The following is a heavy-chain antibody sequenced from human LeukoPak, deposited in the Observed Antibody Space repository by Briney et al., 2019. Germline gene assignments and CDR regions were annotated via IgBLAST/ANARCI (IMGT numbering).Heavy chain of an antibody. CDR1: GYTFTSYA. CDR2: INTNTGNP. D-gene: IGHD1-26*01. J-gene: IGHJ6*02. Sequence: ASVKVSCKASGYTFTSYAMNWVRQAPGQGLEWMGWINTNTGNPTYAQGFTGRFVFSLDTSVSTAYLQISSLKAEDTAVYYCARGPIVGATPHLFDYYYYGMDVWGQGTTVTVSS. CDR3: ARGPIVGATPHLFDYYYYGMDV. V-gene: IGHV7-4-1*02.